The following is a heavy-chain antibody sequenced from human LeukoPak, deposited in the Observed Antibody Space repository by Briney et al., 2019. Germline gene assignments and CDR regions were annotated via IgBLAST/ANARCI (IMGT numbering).Heavy chain of an antibody. CDR2: IYPGDSDT. D-gene: IGHD2-15*01. CDR1: GYSFTTYW. J-gene: IGHJ4*02. CDR3: VRWEQLYYFDY. V-gene: IGHV5-51*01. Sequence: GESLKISCNGSGYSFTTYWIGWVRQMPGKGLEWMGIIYPGDSDTRYSPSFQGQVTISADKSISTAYLQWSRLIASDTAMYFVVRWEQLYYFDYWGQGTLVTVSS.